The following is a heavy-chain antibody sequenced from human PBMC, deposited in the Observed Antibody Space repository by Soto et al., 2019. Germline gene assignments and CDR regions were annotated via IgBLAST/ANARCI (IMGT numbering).Heavy chain of an antibody. CDR1: GYTFTSYA. CDR3: ARDGYGDYTFDC. D-gene: IGHD4-17*01. J-gene: IGHJ4*02. CDR2: INAGNGNT. Sequence: ASVKVSCKASGYTFTSYAMHWVRQAPGQRLEWMGWINAGNGNTKYSQKFQGRVTITRDTSASTAYMELSSLRSEDTAVYYCARDGYGDYTFDCWGQGTLVTVSS. V-gene: IGHV1-3*01.